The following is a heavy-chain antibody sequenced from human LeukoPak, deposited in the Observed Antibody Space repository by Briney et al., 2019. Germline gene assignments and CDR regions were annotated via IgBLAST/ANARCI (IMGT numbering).Heavy chain of an antibody. CDR2: INSDGSST. Sequence: PGGSLRLSCAVSGFTFNSYWMHWVRQAPGKGLVWVSRINSDGSSTRYADSVKGRFTISRDKAKNTLSLQMNSLRAEDTALYYCARPRFGSIGLDYWGQGTLVTVSS. CDR1: GFTFNSYW. CDR3: ARPRFGSIGLDY. D-gene: IGHD6-6*01. V-gene: IGHV3-74*01. J-gene: IGHJ4*02.